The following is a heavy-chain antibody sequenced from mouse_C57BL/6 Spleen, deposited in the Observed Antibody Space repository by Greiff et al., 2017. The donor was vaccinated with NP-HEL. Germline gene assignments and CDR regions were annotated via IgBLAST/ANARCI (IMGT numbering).Heavy chain of an antibody. D-gene: IGHD1-1*01. CDR3: ARWDTTVVFDY. Sequence: VQLQQSGPVLVKPGASVKMSCKASGYTFTDYYMNWVKQSHGKSLEWIGVINPYNGGTSYNQKFKGKATLTVDKSSSTAYMELNSLTSEDSAVYYCARWDTTVVFDYWGQGTTLTVSS. CDR1: GYTFTDYY. V-gene: IGHV1-19*01. J-gene: IGHJ2*01. CDR2: INPYNGGT.